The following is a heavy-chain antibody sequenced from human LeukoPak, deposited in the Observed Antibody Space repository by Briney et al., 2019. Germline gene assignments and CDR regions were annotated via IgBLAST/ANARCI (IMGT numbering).Heavy chain of an antibody. Sequence: GGSLRLSCAASGFTFEDYAMPWVRQAPGKGLEWVSGISWNSGSIGYVDSVKGRFTISRDNAKNSLYLQMNSLRAEDTALYYCAKGSGYSSGWTSVNYWGQGTLVTVPS. CDR3: AKGSGYSSGWTSVNY. CDR1: GFTFEDYA. D-gene: IGHD6-19*01. V-gene: IGHV3-9*01. J-gene: IGHJ4*02. CDR2: ISWNSGSI.